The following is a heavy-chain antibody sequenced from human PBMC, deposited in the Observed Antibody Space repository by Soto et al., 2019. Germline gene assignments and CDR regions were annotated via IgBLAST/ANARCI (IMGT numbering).Heavy chain of an antibody. CDR2: ISYDGSNK. J-gene: IGHJ4*02. CDR1: GFTFSSYA. V-gene: IGHV3-30-3*01. CDR3: ARSLYYDSSGPTIH. D-gene: IGHD3-22*01. Sequence: GGSLRLSCAASGFTFSSYAMHWVRQAPGKGLEWVAVISYDGSNKYYADSVKGRFTISRDNSKNTLYLQMNSLRAEDTAVYYCARSLYYDSSGPTIHWGQGTLVTVSS.